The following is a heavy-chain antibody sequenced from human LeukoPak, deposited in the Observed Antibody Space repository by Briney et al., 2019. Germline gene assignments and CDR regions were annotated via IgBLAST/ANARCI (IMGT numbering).Heavy chain of an antibody. V-gene: IGHV4-38-2*01. Sequence: SETLSLTCAVSGYSISSAYYWGWIRQPPGKGLEWIGSIYHSGSTDYNPSLKSRVTISVDTSKNRFSLKLSSVTAADTAVYYCARVTVTTAAFDYWGQGTLVTVSS. J-gene: IGHJ4*02. D-gene: IGHD4-17*01. CDR3: ARVTVTTAAFDY. CDR2: IYHSGST. CDR1: GYSISSAYY.